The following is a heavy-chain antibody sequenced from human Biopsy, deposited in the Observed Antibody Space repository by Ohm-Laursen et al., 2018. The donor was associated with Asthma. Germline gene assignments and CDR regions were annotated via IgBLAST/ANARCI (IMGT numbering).Heavy chain of an antibody. CDR2: INTNSGGT. CDR1: GYTFIGRH. Sequence: ASVTVSYKPSGYTFIGRHTHWMRQPPRQGLEWAARINTNSGGTNYAQKFQGRVTMATDTSISTAYMEVSRLRSDDTSVYYCESGQKSVGVLLFDPWGQGTLVTVFS. J-gene: IGHJ5*02. D-gene: IGHD3-16*01. CDR3: ESGQKSVGVLLFDP. V-gene: IGHV1-2*05.